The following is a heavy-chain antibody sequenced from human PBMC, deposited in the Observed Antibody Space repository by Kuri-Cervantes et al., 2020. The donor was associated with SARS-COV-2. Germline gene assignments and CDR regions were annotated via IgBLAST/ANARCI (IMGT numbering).Heavy chain of an antibody. Sequence: GGSLRLSCAASGFTFSSYGMHWVRQAPGKGLEWVAVIGYDGSNKYYADSVKGRFTISRDNSKNTLYLQMNSLRAEDTAVYYCARDRIAPTGWDYYMDVWGKGTTVTVSS. CDR2: IGYDGSNK. D-gene: IGHD2-15*01. CDR1: GFTFSSYG. V-gene: IGHV3-33*01. CDR3: ARDRIAPTGWDYYMDV. J-gene: IGHJ6*03.